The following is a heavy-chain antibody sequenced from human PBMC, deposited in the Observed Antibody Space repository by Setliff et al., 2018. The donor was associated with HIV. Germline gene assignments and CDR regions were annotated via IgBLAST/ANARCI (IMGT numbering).Heavy chain of an antibody. Sequence: PSETLSLTCTVSGASISSGGYYWSWIRQHPVKGLEWIGYIYYTGTTFYNPSLESRLIISLDTSKNQFSLRLTSVTAADTAVYYCARLGTRTVAADADFDSWGQGALVTVSS. CDR3: ARLGTRTVAADADFDS. CDR1: GASISSGGYY. CDR2: IYYTGTT. D-gene: IGHD2-15*01. J-gene: IGHJ4*02. V-gene: IGHV4-31*03.